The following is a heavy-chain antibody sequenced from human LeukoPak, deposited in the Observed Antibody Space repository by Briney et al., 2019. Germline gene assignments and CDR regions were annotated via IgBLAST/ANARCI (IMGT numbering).Heavy chain of an antibody. D-gene: IGHD2-8*02. Sequence: GSLRLSCSSSGFTFGDFGMSWFRRAPGKGPEWVGFIRSKVYGGATEYAASVKGRFIISRDDSKSIACLQMNSLETEDTAVYYCSRSRRVLCTGACYSFDYWGQGTLVTVSS. CDR2: IRSKVYGGAT. J-gene: IGHJ4*02. CDR3: SRSRRVLCTGACYSFDY. CDR1: GFTFGDFG. V-gene: IGHV3-49*03.